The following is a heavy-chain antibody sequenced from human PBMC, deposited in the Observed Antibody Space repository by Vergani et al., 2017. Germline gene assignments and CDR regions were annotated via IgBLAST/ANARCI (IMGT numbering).Heavy chain of an antibody. CDR2: IRSKANSYAT. J-gene: IGHJ6*03. CDR1: RFTFSGSA. Sequence: EVQLVESGGGLVQPGGSLKLSCAASRFTFSGSAMHWVRPASGKGLEWVGRIRSKANSYATAYAASVKGRFTISRDDSKNTAYLQMNSLKTEDTAVYYCTRPKAKVGYYYYMDVWGKGTTVTVSS. V-gene: IGHV3-73*02. D-gene: IGHD5-18*01. CDR3: TRPKAKVGYYYYMDV.